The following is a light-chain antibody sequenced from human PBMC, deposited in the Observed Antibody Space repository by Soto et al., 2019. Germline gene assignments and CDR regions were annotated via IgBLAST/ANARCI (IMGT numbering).Light chain of an antibody. J-gene: IGLJ1*01. CDR3: SSYTSSSTRV. V-gene: IGLV2-14*01. Sequence: QSALTQPASVSGSPGQSITTSCTGTTGDFGGYNYVSWYQQHPGKAPKLMIYKVSNRPSGVSNRFSGSKSGNTASLTISGLQAEDEADYYCSSYTSSSTRVFGTGTKLTVL. CDR2: KVS. CDR1: TGDFGGYNY.